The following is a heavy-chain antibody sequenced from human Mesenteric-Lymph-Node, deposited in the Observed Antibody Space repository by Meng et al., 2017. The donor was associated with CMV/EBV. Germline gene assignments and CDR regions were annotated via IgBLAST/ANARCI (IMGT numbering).Heavy chain of an antibody. CDR2: IYSGGST. CDR1: GFTVSSHY. J-gene: IGHJ4*02. D-gene: IGHD6-6*01. CDR3: AKDGRGSSGGYYFDY. V-gene: IGHV3-53*05. Sequence: GESLKISCAASGFTVSSHYMSWVRQAPGKGLEWVSVIYSGGSTYYADSVKGRFTISRDNSKNSLYLQMNSLRTEDTAFYYCAKDGRGSSGGYYFDYWGQGTLVTVSS.